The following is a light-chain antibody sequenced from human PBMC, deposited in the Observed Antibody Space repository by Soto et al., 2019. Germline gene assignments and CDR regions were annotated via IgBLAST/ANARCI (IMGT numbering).Light chain of an antibody. CDR1: SSDVGGYNY. Sequence: QSALTQPASVSGSPGQSITISCTGTSSDVGGYNYVSWYQQHPGKAPKFMIYEVSNRPSGVSNRFSGSKSGNTASLTISGLQAEDEADYYCSSYTSSSTLVVFGGGTEVTVL. CDR3: SSYTSSSTLVV. J-gene: IGLJ2*01. CDR2: EVS. V-gene: IGLV2-14*01.